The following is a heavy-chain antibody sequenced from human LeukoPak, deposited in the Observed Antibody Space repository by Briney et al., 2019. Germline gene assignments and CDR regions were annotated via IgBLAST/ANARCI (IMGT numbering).Heavy chain of an antibody. J-gene: IGHJ5*02. CDR2: IYTSGST. V-gene: IGHV4-4*07. Sequence: SETLSLTCTVSGGSISSYYWSWIRQPAGKGLEWIGRIYTSGSTNYNPSLKSRVTMSGDTSKNQFSLKLSSVTAADTAVYYCARHKRRFSRGIGGLWFDPWGQGTLVTVSS. CDR1: GGSISSYY. D-gene: IGHD3-3*01. CDR3: ARHKRRFSRGIGGLWFDP.